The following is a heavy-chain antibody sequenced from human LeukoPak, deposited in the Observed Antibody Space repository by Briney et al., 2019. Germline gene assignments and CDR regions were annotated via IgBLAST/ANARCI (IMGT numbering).Heavy chain of an antibody. CDR1: GFTFSSYS. CDR2: ISSSSSYT. D-gene: IGHD3-22*01. CDR3: ARDVALDYYDSSGYYYYYGMDV. Sequence: GGSLRLSCAASGFTFSSYSMNWVRQAPGKGLEWVSSISSSSSYTYYADPVKGRFTISRDNAKNSLYLQMNSLRAEDTAVYYCARDVALDYYDSSGYYYYYGMDVWGQGTTVTVSS. J-gene: IGHJ6*02. V-gene: IGHV3-21*01.